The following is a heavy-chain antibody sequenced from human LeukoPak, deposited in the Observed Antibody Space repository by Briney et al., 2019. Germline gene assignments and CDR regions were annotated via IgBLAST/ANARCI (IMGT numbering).Heavy chain of an antibody. CDR2: IYYSGST. CDR3: ARSPSYDYGNFDY. J-gene: IGHJ4*02. Sequence: SETLSLTCTVSGGSISSYYWSWIRQPPGKGLEWIGYIYYSGSTNYNPSLKSRVTISVDTSKNQFSLKLSSVTAADTAVYYCARSPSYDYGNFDYWGQGTLVTVSS. D-gene: IGHD4-17*01. CDR1: GGSISSYY. V-gene: IGHV4-59*01.